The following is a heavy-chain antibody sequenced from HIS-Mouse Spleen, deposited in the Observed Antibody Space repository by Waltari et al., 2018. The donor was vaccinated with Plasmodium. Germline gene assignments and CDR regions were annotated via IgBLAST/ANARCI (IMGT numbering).Heavy chain of an antibody. CDR1: GGSFSGYY. CDR3: ARVTSSGVYWYFDL. Sequence: QVQLQQWGAGLLKPPETLSLTCAVYGGSFSGYYWSWIRQPPGKGLGWVWEINDSGSTNYNPALRSRVTISVDTSKNQFSLKLSSVTAADTAVYYCARVTSSGVYWYFDLWGRGTLVTVSS. J-gene: IGHJ2*01. V-gene: IGHV4-34*01. D-gene: IGHD3-3*01. CDR2: INDSGST.